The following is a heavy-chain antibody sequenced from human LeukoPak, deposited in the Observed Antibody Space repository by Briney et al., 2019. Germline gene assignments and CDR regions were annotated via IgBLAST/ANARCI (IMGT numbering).Heavy chain of an antibody. Sequence: GGSLRLSCAASGFTFSSYAMSWVRQAPGKGLEWVSATSGSGGSTYYADSVKGRFTISRDNSKNTLYLQMNSLRAEDTAVYYCPMRVATTFDYWGQGTLVTVSS. CDR1: GFTFSSYA. CDR2: TSGSGGST. V-gene: IGHV3-23*01. D-gene: IGHD5-12*01. CDR3: PMRVATTFDY. J-gene: IGHJ4*02.